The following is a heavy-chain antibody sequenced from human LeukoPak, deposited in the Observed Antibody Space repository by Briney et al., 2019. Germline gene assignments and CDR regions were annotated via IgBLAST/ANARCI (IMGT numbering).Heavy chain of an antibody. CDR2: IKSKTDGGTT. CDR1: GFTFSNAW. CDR3: TTVYDSSGYLYYFDY. Sequence: GSLRLSCAASGFTFSNAWMSWVRQAPGKGLEWVGRIKSKTDGGTTDYAAPVKGRFTISRDDSKNTLYLQMNSLKTEDTAVYYCTTVYDSSGYLYYFDYWGQGTLVTVSS. J-gene: IGHJ4*02. D-gene: IGHD3-22*01. V-gene: IGHV3-15*01.